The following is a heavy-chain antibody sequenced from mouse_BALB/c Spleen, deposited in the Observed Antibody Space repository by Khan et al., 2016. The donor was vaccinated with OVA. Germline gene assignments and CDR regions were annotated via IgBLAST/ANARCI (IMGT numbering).Heavy chain of an antibody. Sequence: EVQLQESGPSLVKPSQTLSLTCSVTGDSITSGYWNWIRKFPGNKLEYMGYIIYTGYTYYNPTLKSRISITRHTSENQYYLQLSTMTDEDTATYYCARSTYRYAFVYWGQGTLVTVS. J-gene: IGHJ3*01. CDR2: IIYTGYT. CDR1: GDSITSGY. D-gene: IGHD2-14*01. V-gene: IGHV3-8*02. CDR3: ARSTYRYAFVY.